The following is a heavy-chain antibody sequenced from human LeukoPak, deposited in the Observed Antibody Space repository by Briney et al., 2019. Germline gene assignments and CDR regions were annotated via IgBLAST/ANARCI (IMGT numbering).Heavy chain of an antibody. Sequence: GGSLRLSCAASGFTVSSNYMSWVRQAPGKGLEWVSVIYSGGSTYYADSVKGRFTISRDNSKNTLYLQMNSLRAEDTAVYYCARRGYGDSSDALDIWGQGTMVTVSS. J-gene: IGHJ3*02. CDR3: ARRGYGDSSDALDI. CDR1: GFTVSSNY. CDR2: IYSGGST. V-gene: IGHV3-66*01. D-gene: IGHD4-17*01.